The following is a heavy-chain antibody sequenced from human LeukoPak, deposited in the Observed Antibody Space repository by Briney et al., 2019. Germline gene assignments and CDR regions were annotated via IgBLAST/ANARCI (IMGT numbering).Heavy chain of an antibody. V-gene: IGHV3-11*04. CDR1: GFTFSDYY. CDR3: ARPNDHRIDYDYGVPTEIDYYYYYMDV. J-gene: IGHJ6*03. D-gene: IGHD4-17*01. CDR2: ISSSGSTI. Sequence: PGGSLRLSCAASGFTFSDYYMSWIRQAPGKGLEWVSYISSSGSTIYYADSVKGRFTISRDNAKNSLYLQMNSLRAEDTAVYYCARPNDHRIDYDYGVPTEIDYYYYYMDVWGKGTTVTVSS.